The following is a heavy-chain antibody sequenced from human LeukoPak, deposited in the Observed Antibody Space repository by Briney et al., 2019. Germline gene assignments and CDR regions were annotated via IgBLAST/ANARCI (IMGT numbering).Heavy chain of an antibody. CDR1: GFTFDDYA. CDR3: AKDRRASSTSCYFDY. D-gene: IGHD2-2*01. V-gene: IGHV3-9*01. Sequence: GGSLRLSCAASGFTFDDYAMHWVRQAPGKGLEWVPGISWNSGSIGYADSVKGRFTISRDNAKNSLYLQMNSLRAEDTALYYCAKDRRASSTSCYFDYWGQGTLVTVSS. CDR2: ISWNSGSI. J-gene: IGHJ4*02.